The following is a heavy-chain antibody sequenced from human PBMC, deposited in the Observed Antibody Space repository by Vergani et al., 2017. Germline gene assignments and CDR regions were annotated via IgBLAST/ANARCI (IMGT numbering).Heavy chain of an antibody. CDR2: ISSSSYI. J-gene: IGHJ4*02. V-gene: IGHV3-21*01. CDR1: GFTFSSYS. D-gene: IGHD6-13*01. Sequence: EVQLVESGGGLVKPGGSLRLSCAASGFTFSSYSMNWVRQAPGKGLEWVSCISSSSYIYYADSVKGRFTISSDNAKNSRYLQMNSLRAEDTVVYYCARDKVIAAAGPNDYWGQGTLVTVSS. CDR3: ARDKVIAAAGPNDY.